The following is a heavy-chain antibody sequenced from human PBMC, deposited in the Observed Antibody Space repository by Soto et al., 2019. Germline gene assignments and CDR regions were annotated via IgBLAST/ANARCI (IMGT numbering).Heavy chain of an antibody. D-gene: IGHD7-27*01. CDR2: ILPIFGTT. Sequence: QVQLVQSGAEVKKPGSSVKVSCNASGGTFNIYNINWVRQAPGQGLEWMGGILPIFGTTNYAQRFQGRLTIIADDSTSTAYMEVSSLRSEDTAVYYCARDETGDSYYYFYGMDVWGQGTTVTVTS. V-gene: IGHV1-69*01. J-gene: IGHJ6*02. CDR1: GGTFNIYN. CDR3: ARDETGDSYYYFYGMDV.